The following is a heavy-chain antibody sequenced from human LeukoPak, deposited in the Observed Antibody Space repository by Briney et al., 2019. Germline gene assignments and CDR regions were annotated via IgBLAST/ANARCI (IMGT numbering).Heavy chain of an antibody. CDR2: ISYDGSNK. CDR1: GFTFNSYG. J-gene: IGHJ4*02. CDR3: AKGSSIVATILGY. V-gene: IGHV3-30*18. Sequence: GGSLRLSCAASGFTFNSYGMHWVRQAPGKGLEWVAVISYDGSNKYYADSVKGRFTISRDNSKNTLYLQMNSLRAEDTAVYYCAKGSSIVATILGYWGQGSLVTVSS. D-gene: IGHD5-12*01.